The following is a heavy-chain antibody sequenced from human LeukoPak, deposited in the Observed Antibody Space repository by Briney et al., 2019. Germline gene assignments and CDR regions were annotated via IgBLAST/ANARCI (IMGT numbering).Heavy chain of an antibody. CDR2: ISAYNGNT. J-gene: IGHJ6*03. CDR1: GYTFTSYG. D-gene: IGHD5-12*01. CDR3: ARVATSTDDYYYYYMDV. V-gene: IGHV1-18*01. Sequence: ASVKVSCKASGYTFTSYGISWVRQAPGQGLEWMGSISAYNGNTNYAQKLQGRVTMTTDTSTSTAYMELRSLRSDDTAVYYCARVATSTDDYYYYYMDVWGKGTTVTISS.